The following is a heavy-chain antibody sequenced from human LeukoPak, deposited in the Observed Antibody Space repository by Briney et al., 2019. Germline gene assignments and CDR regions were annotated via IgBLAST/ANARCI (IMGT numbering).Heavy chain of an antibody. J-gene: IGHJ3*02. D-gene: IGHD3-3*01. CDR2: ISSSKTYI. Sequence: PGGSLRLSCAASGFTFSSYSMSWVRQAPGKGLEWVSSISSSKTYIYYADSVKGRFTISRDNAKNTLYLQMNSLRAEDTAVYYCARALTIFGVVRVAFDIWGQGTMVTVSS. CDR1: GFTFSSYS. V-gene: IGHV3-21*01. CDR3: ARALTIFGVVRVAFDI.